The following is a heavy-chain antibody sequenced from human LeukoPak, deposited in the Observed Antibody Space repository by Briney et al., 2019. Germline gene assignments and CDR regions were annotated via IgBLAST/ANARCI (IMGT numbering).Heavy chain of an antibody. CDR1: GGSFSGYY. D-gene: IGHD3-10*01. Sequence: SETLSLTCAVYGGSFSGYYWSWIRQPPGKGLEWIGEINHSGSTNYNPSLKSRVTISVDTSKNQFSLKLSSVTAADTAVYYCARGGVPDRYFDYRGQGTLVTVSS. J-gene: IGHJ4*02. CDR2: INHSGST. V-gene: IGHV4-34*01. CDR3: ARGGVPDRYFDY.